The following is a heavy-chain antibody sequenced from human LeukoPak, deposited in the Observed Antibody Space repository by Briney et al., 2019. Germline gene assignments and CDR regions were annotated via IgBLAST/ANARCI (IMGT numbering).Heavy chain of an antibody. D-gene: IGHD3-22*01. Sequence: SETLSLTCAVYGGSFSGYYWTWIRQTPEKGLEWIGEMNPSGSTNYNPSLKSRVTISVAASKNQFSLELRSVTAADTAVYYCARGRQDVTMIVVVMTAVSYYLDVWGKGTTVTVS. CDR3: ARGRQDVTMIVVVMTAVSYYLDV. J-gene: IGHJ6*03. CDR2: MNPSGST. V-gene: IGHV4-34*01. CDR1: GGSFSGYY.